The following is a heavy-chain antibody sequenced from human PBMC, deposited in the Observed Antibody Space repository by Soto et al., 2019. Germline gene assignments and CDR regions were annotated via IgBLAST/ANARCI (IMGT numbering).Heavy chain of an antibody. CDR1: GFTFSSYA. D-gene: IGHD2-2*01. Sequence: GGSLRLSCAASGFTFSSYAMSWVRQAPGKGLEWVSTISGSGGNTHYADSVKGRFTISRDNSKNTVYLQMNSLRAEDTDVYYCAKVAPYCSSTTCYIDYWGQGT. CDR3: AKVAPYCSSTTCYIDY. J-gene: IGHJ4*02. V-gene: IGHV3-23*01. CDR2: ISGSGGNT.